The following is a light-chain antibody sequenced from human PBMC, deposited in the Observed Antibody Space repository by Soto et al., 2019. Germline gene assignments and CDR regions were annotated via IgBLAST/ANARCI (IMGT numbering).Light chain of an antibody. CDR2: AAS. CDR1: QSISSY. V-gene: IGKV1-39*01. J-gene: IGKJ2*01. Sequence: DIQMTQAPSSLSASVGDIVTITCRASQSISSYLYWYQQKPGKAPKLLIYAASSLQSGVPSMFSGSGSGTDFTLTISSLQPEDFATYYCQQSHSTPPMYTFGQGTKLESK. CDR3: QQSHSTPPMYT.